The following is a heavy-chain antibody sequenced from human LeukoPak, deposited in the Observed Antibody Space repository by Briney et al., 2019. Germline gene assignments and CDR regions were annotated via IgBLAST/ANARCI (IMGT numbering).Heavy chain of an antibody. CDR3: ARDEGDDFWTFDY. CDR1: GGTFSSHA. J-gene: IGHJ4*02. Sequence: SVKVSCEASGGTFSSHAISWVRQAPGQGLEWMGGIIPIFGTANYAQKFQGRVTITADESTSTAYMELSSLRSEDTAVYYCARDEGDDFWTFDYWGQGTLVTVSS. CDR2: IIPIFGTA. V-gene: IGHV1-69*13. D-gene: IGHD3-3*01.